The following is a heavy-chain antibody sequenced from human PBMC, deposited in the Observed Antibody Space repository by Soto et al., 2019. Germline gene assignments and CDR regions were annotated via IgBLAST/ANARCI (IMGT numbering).Heavy chain of an antibody. D-gene: IGHD3-22*01. CDR1: GYTFTHYH. Sequence: ASVKVSCKSSGYTFTHYHVYWVRQAPGRGLEWLGMINPSGGSTTYAQNLQGRVTMTRDTSTNTVYMELSSLRSEDTAVYYCAREAINSSGYSRYFQHWGQGTLVTVSS. V-gene: IGHV1-46*01. CDR2: INPSGGST. J-gene: IGHJ1*01. CDR3: AREAINSSGYSRYFQH.